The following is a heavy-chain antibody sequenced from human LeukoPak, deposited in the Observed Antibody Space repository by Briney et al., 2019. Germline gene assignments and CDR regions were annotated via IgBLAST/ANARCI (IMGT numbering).Heavy chain of an antibody. J-gene: IGHJ4*02. CDR1: GGSVSSGSYY. V-gene: IGHV4-61*01. CDR3: ARDYRSTFDY. CDR2: IYYSGST. D-gene: IGHD1-26*01. Sequence: PSETLSLTCTVSGGSVSSGSYYWSWIRQPPGKGLEWIGYIYYSGSTNYNPSLKSRVTISVDTSKNQFSLKLSSVTAADTAVYYCARDYRSTFDYWGQGTLVTVSS.